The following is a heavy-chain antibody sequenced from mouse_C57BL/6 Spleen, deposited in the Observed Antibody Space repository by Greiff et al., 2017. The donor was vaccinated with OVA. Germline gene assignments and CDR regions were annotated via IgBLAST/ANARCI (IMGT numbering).Heavy chain of an antibody. V-gene: IGHV1-26*01. CDR1: GYTFTDYS. J-gene: IGHJ2*01. Sequence: EVQLQHSGPELVKPGASVKLSCTASGYTFTDYSMYWVQQTPGKSLEWIADITPNTGGTSYNQKCKGKATWTVDKASSTADMELRSLTSEDAAGYYWAGGDYGNYDDWGQGTTLTVSS. CDR3: AGGDYGNYDD. D-gene: IGHD2-1*01. CDR2: ITPNTGGT.